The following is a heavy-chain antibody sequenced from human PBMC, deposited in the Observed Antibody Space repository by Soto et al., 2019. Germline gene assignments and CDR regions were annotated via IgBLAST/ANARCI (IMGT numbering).Heavy chain of an antibody. V-gene: IGHV4-39*05. CDR3: APLSVSLSGPYGIHV. CDR2: MFYSGLT. Sequence: PSGRPSLTCRASGYCVSISVYDWAWIRQPPGKGLEWIGSMFYSGLTYYNPSLKSRVTLSVDTSKNQFSVRLNSVTAADTAVYYCAPLSVSLSGPYGIHVWGKGTTVTVSS. CDR1: GYCVSISVYD. J-gene: IGHJ6*04. D-gene: IGHD2-15*01.